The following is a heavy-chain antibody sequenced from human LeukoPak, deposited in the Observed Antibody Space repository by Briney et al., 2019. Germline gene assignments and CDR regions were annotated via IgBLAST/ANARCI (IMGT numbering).Heavy chain of an antibody. Sequence: KASETLSLTCAVYGGSFSGYYWNWIRQPPGKGLEWIGSMFHSGSTYYNPSLKSRVTMSVDTSKNQFSLKLSSVTAADTAVYYCARVRYNWNRDFDYWGQGTLVTVSS. J-gene: IGHJ4*02. V-gene: IGHV4-34*12. D-gene: IGHD1-20*01. CDR3: ARVRYNWNRDFDY. CDR2: MFHSGST. CDR1: GGSFSGYY.